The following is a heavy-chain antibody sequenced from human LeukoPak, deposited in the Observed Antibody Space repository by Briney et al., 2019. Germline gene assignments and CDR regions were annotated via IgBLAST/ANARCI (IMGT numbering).Heavy chain of an antibody. CDR3: ATRGDYCSTTSCYAF. V-gene: IGHV1-2*02. CDR1: GYTFTDSY. J-gene: IGHJ4*02. Sequence: ASVKVSCKASGYTFTDSYMHWVRQAPGQGLEWMGWINPNSGDTNYVQKFQGRVTMTRDTSSNTAYMELSRLRSDDTAVYYCATRGDYCSTTSCYAFWGQGTLVTVSS. D-gene: IGHD2-2*01. CDR2: INPNSGDT.